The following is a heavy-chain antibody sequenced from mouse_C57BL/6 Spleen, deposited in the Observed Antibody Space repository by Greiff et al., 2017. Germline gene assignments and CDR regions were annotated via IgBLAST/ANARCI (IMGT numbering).Heavy chain of an antibody. J-gene: IGHJ4*01. CDR1: GFTFSSYA. Sequence: EVKLMESGGGLVKPGGSLKLSCAASGFTFSSYAMSWVRQTPEKRLEWVATISAGGSYTYYPDNVKGRFTISTDNAKNNLYLQMSHLKSEDTAMYYCARERLGNYYTMDYWGQGTSVTVSS. CDR2: ISAGGSYT. D-gene: IGHD2-2*01. V-gene: IGHV5-4*01. CDR3: ARERLGNYYTMDY.